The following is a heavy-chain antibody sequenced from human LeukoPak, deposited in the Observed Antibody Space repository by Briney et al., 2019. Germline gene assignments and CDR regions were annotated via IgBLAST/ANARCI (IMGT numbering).Heavy chain of an antibody. V-gene: IGHV3-48*01. J-gene: IGHJ4*02. CDR2: ISSSSSNI. CDR1: GFTFSSYR. CDR3: ARDPYSSCWYPTD. D-gene: IGHD6-19*01. Sequence: GGSLRLSCAASGFTFSSYRMNWVRHAPGEGVEWVSYISSSSSNIYYADSVKGRFNISRDNANNPLYLQMNSLRAEDTAVYYCARDPYSSCWYPTDWGQETLVTVSS.